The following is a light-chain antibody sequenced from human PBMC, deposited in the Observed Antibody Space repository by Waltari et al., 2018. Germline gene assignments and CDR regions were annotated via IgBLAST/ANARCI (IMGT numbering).Light chain of an antibody. J-gene: IGLJ7*01. CDR3: VTWAKSLSSLF. Sequence: QSVLTQPPSASGTPGQSVAISCSGNSSSLGNNYIFWYQQLPGTAPKLLIYANNQRPSGVPDRFSGSKAGTAASLVITGLRFEDEADYFCVTWAKSLSSLFFGGGTRLSVL. CDR1: SSSLGNNY. CDR2: ANN. V-gene: IGLV1-47*02.